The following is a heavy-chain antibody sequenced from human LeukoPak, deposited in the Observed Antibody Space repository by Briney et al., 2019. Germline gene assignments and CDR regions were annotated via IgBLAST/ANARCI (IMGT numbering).Heavy chain of an antibody. V-gene: IGHV1-18*04. J-gene: IGHJ6*02. Sequence: GASVKVSCKASGYTFSDYYIHWVRQAPGQGLEWMGWISAYNGNTNYAQKLQGRVTMTTDTSTSTAYMELRSLRSDDTAVYYCARDIPDYYDSSGYDNSYYGMDVWGQGTTVTVSS. CDR2: ISAYNGNT. CDR1: GYTFSDYY. CDR3: ARDIPDYYDSSGYDNSYYGMDV. D-gene: IGHD3-22*01.